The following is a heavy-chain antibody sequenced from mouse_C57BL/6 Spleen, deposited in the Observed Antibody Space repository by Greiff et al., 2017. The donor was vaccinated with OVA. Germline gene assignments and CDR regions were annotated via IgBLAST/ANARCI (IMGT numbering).Heavy chain of an antibody. CDR3: ARMTSHSLLDAMDY. CDR1: GYTFTSYW. D-gene: IGHD2-1*01. Sequence: QVQLQQPGAELVKPGASVKLSCKASGYTFTSYWMHWVKQRPGRGLEWIGRIDPNSGGTKYNEKFKSKATLTVDKPASTAYMQLSSLTSEDSAVYYCARMTSHSLLDAMDYWGQGTSVTVSS. CDR2: IDPNSGGT. V-gene: IGHV1-72*01. J-gene: IGHJ4*01.